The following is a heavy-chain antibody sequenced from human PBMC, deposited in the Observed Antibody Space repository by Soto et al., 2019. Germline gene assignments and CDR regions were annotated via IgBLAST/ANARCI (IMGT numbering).Heavy chain of an antibody. Sequence: SETLSLTCTVSGASIISTSYFWGWIRQPSGKGLEWIGTISYSGSTFYNPSLKSQVTISVDASKNKFSLKLSSVTAADSAVYYCAVFLEHCMGGPCFFRWFDPGGQGPLVPVSP. CDR3: AVFLEHCMGGPCFFRWFDP. V-gene: IGHV4-39*01. D-gene: IGHD2-15*01. J-gene: IGHJ5*02. CDR2: ISYSGST. CDR1: GASIISTSYF.